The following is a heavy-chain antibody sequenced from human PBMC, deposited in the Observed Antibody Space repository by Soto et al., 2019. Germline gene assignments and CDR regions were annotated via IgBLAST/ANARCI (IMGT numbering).Heavy chain of an antibody. CDR3: ARDGGLAEDGMDV. Sequence: EVRLVETGGDLIQPGGSLRLSCAASGFIVSGNYMSWVGQAPGKGLEWVSVIYSGGSTYYADSVKGRCTISRDNSKNTLYLQMNSLRADDTAVYYCARDGGLAEDGMDVWGQGTTVTVSS. V-gene: IGHV3-53*02. CDR1: GFIVSGNY. J-gene: IGHJ6*02. D-gene: IGHD3-10*01. CDR2: IYSGGST.